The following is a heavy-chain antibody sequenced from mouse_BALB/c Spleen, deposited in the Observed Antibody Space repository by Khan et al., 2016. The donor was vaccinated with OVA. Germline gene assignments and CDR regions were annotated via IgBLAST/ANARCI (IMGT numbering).Heavy chain of an antibody. CDR1: GYTFTSYW. CDR2: TNPTNGRT. V-gene: IGHV1S81*02. J-gene: IGHJ2*01. Sequence: VQLQQSGAELVKAGASVKMSCKASGYTFTSYWMHWVKQRLGQGLEWFAETNPTNGRTYYNEKFKSKATLTVDKSSSPAYMLLSGPTFEDSAVYYCARSKKIVATYFDYWGQGTTLTVSS. CDR3: ARSKKIVATYFDY. D-gene: IGHD1-1*01.